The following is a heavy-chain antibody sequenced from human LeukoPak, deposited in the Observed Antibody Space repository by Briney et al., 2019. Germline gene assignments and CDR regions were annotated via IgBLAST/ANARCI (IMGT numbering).Heavy chain of an antibody. D-gene: IGHD2-15*01. CDR1: GYTFRNYA. CDR2: ITAYNGNT. CDR3: TRDCSGGTCSSFWFHP. J-gene: IGHJ5*02. Sequence: ASVKVSCKASGYTFRNYAITWVRQAPGQGLEWMGWITAYNGNTDYAQNFRGRVTMTTDTSTATAYMELRNLNSDDTAVYYCTRDCSGGTCSSFWFHPWGREPWSPSPQ. V-gene: IGHV1-18*01.